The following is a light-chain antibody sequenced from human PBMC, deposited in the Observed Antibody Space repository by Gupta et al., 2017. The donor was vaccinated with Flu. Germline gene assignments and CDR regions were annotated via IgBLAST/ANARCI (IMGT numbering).Light chain of an antibody. Sequence: DIQMTQSPSSLSASVGDRVTITCRASQSISNYLNWYQQTPGKAPKLLIYEASTLQSGVPSRFSGGGSGTDFTLTISRLQPEDFATYYCQQSDSMPRTFGQGTKVEIK. CDR1: QSISNY. V-gene: IGKV1-39*01. CDR3: QQSDSMPRT. CDR2: EAS. J-gene: IGKJ1*01.